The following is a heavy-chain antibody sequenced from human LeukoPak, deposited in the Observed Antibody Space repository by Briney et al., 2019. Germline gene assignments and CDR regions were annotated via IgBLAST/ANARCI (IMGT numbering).Heavy chain of an antibody. Sequence: ASVKVSCKASGYTFSGYYMHWVRQAPGQGLEWMGWINPNTGGTNYAQKFQGRVTMTRDTSISTAYMELSRLRSDDTAVYYCAREGDYGDYEGRWFDPWGQGTLVTVSS. D-gene: IGHD4-17*01. CDR1: GYTFSGYY. CDR2: INPNTGGT. CDR3: AREGDYGDYEGRWFDP. V-gene: IGHV1-2*02. J-gene: IGHJ5*02.